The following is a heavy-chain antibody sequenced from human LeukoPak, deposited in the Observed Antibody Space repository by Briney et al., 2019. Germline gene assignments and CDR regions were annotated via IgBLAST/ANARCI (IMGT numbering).Heavy chain of an antibody. CDR3: ATHYYDSSGYYGTFDY. CDR1: GGSISSGDYY. CDR2: IYYSGST. V-gene: IGHV4-30-4*01. Sequence: SQTLSLTCTVSGGSISSGDYYWSWIRQPPGKGLEWIGYIYYSGSTNYNPSLKSRVTISVDTSKNQFSLKLSSVTAADTAVYYCATHYYDSSGYYGTFDYWGQGTLVTVSS. D-gene: IGHD3-22*01. J-gene: IGHJ4*02.